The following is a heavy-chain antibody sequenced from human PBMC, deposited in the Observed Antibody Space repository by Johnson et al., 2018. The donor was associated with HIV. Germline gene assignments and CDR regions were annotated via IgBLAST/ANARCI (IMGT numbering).Heavy chain of an antibody. CDR3: ARGSYDGDAFDI. D-gene: IGHD1-26*01. J-gene: IGHJ3*02. CDR1: GFVFSDYV. Sequence: VQLVESGGGLVQPGGSLTLSCAASGFVFSDYVMHWVRQAPGQGLEWVSVLYSGGNTYYADSVRGRFTISRDNSKNTLYLQLNSLRAGDTALYYCARGSYDGDAFDIWGQGTMVTVSS. CDR2: LYSGGNT. V-gene: IGHV3-66*01.